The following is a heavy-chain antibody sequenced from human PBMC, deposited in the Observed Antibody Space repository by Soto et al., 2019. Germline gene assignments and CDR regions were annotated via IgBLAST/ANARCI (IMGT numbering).Heavy chain of an antibody. CDR2: FYYGGST. V-gene: IGHV4-61*01. Sequence: QVQLQESGPRLVKPSETLSLTCTVSYGSVSSGSYYWSWIRQPPGKGLEWIGYFYYGGSTNYNPSLNSRLSIAVDTSKNQFSLKPHSVTAADAAVYYCARGADIVLMAFEPWCQGSLVTVSS. CDR1: YGSVSSGSYY. D-gene: IGHD2-8*01. CDR3: ARGADIVLMAFEP. J-gene: IGHJ5*02.